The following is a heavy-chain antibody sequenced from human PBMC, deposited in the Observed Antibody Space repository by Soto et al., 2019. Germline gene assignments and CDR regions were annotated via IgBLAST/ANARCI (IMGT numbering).Heavy chain of an antibody. CDR2: IRSKANSYAT. D-gene: IGHD1-26*01. CDR1: GFTFSGSA. J-gene: IGHJ4*02. CDR3: TRFLVGATAPRDY. Sequence: EVQLVESGGGLVQPGGSLKLSCAASGFTFSGSAMHWVRQASGKGREWVGRIRSKANSYATAYAESVNGRFTISRDDSKNTAYMQMNRLKTEDTAVYYCTRFLVGATAPRDYWGQGTLVTVSS. V-gene: IGHV3-73*02.